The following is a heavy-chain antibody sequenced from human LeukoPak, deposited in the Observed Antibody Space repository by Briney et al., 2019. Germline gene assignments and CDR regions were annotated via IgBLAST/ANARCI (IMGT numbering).Heavy chain of an antibody. CDR3: ARDHCTNGVCAYFDY. CDR1: GFTFSSYG. Sequence: GGSLRLSCAASGFTFSSYGMHSVRQAPGKGLEWVAVIWYDGSNKYYADSVKGRFTISRDNSKNTLYLQMNSLRAEDTAVYYCARDHCTNGVCAYFDYWGQGTLVTVSS. J-gene: IGHJ4*02. CDR2: IWYDGSNK. V-gene: IGHV3-33*01. D-gene: IGHD2-8*01.